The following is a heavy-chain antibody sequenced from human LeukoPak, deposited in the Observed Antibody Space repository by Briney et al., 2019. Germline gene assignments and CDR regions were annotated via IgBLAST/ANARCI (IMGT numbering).Heavy chain of an antibody. CDR2: ISAYNGNT. V-gene: IGHV1-18*01. D-gene: IGHD3-22*01. CDR3: ARESHYDSSGPFDY. CDR1: GYTFTSYG. J-gene: IGHJ4*02. Sequence: ASVKVSCKASGYTFTSYGISWVRQAPGQGLEWMGWISAYNGNTNYAQKLQGRVTMTTDTSTSTAYMELRSLRSDDTAVYYCARESHYDSSGPFDYWGQGTLVTVSS.